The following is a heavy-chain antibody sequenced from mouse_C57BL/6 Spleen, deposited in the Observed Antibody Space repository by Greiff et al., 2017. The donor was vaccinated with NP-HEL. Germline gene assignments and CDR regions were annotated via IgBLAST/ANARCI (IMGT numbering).Heavy chain of an antibody. CDR3: AREGKYAMDY. J-gene: IGHJ4*01. CDR2: IHPNSGST. V-gene: IGHV1-64*01. CDR1: GYTFTSYW. Sequence: VPLQQPGAELVKPGASVKLSCKASGYTFTSYWMHWVKQRPGQGLEWIGMIHPNSGSTNYNEKFKSKATLTVDKSSSTAYMQLSSLTSEDSAVYYCAREGKYAMDYWGQGTSVTVSS.